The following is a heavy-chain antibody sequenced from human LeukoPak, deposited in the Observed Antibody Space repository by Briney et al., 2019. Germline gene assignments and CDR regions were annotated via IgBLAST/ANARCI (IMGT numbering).Heavy chain of an antibody. CDR3: ARDRGVLSYYYGMAV. J-gene: IGHJ6*02. CDR1: GGTFSSYA. Sequence: ASVTVSCKASGGTFSSYAISWVRQAPGQGLEWMGGIIPIFGTANYAQKFQGRVTITADESTSTAYMELSSLRSEDTAVYYCARDRGVLSYYYGMAVGGQGPTFPAPS. V-gene: IGHV1-69*13. CDR2: IIPIFGTA. D-gene: IGHD3-10*01.